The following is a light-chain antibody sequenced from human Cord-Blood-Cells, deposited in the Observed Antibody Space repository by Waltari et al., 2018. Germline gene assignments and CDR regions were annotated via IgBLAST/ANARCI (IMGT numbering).Light chain of an antibody. CDR3: QQYNNWPSWT. J-gene: IGKJ1*01. Sequence: IAMTQPPATLSVSQGERATLSCRASQRVSSHLAWYQQKPGQAPRLLIYGASTRATSIPARFSCSWSGTEFTLTISSLQSEDFAVYYCQQYNNWPSWTFGQGTKVEIK. CDR1: QRVSSH. CDR2: GAS. V-gene: IGKV3D-15*01.